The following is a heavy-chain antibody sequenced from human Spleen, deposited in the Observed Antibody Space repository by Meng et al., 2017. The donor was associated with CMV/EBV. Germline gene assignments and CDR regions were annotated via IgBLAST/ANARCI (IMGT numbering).Heavy chain of an antibody. CDR2: FDPEDGEK. Sequence: ASVKVSCKASGYTFTGHYMHWVRQAPGRGLEWMGGFDPEDGEKIYAQKFQGRVTMTEDTSTDTAYMELSSLRSEDTAVYYCATGSGWYAPMDYWGQGTLVTVSS. D-gene: IGHD6-19*01. V-gene: IGHV1-24*01. CDR1: GYTFTGHY. J-gene: IGHJ4*02. CDR3: ATGSGWYAPMDY.